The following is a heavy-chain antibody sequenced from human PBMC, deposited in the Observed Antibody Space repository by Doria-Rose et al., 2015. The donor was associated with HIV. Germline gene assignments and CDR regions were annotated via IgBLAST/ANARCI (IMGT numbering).Heavy chain of an antibody. CDR1: GVSLSSPGVG. V-gene: IGHV2-26*01. J-gene: IGHJ4*02. CDR3: ARIKSSRWYHKYYFDF. D-gene: IGHD6-13*01. CDR2: IFSDDER. Sequence: QVPLKESGPVLVKPTETLTLTCTVSGVSLSSPGVGVSWIRQPPGKALEWLANIFSDDERSYKTSLKSRLTISRGTSKRQVVLTMTDMDPVDTATYYCARIKSSRWYHKYYFDFWGQGTLVIVSA.